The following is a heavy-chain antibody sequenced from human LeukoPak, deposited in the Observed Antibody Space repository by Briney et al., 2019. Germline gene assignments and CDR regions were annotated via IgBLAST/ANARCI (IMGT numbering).Heavy chain of an antibody. CDR1: GFKFSTYS. CDR2: ITSPVGHI. V-gene: IGHV3-21*01. CDR3: ARDLYYYYDMDV. Sequence: GGSLRLSCAASGFKFSTYSMNWVRQAPGKGLEWVASITSPVGHIYYADSLKGRITISRDTFKNMVYLQMNSLRVEDTGVYYCARDLYYYYDMDVWGQGTTVTVSS. J-gene: IGHJ6*02.